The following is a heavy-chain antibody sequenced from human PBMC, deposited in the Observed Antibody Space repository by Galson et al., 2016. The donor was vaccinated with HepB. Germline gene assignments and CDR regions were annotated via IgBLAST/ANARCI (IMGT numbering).Heavy chain of an antibody. J-gene: IGHJ4*02. CDR2: ISGGGGST. CDR1: GFTFSSYA. CDR3: AKARDGLRYFDWYYFDY. V-gene: IGHV3-23*01. Sequence: SLRLSCAVSGFTFSSYAMSWVRQAPGKGLEWVSSISGGGGSTFYADSVKGRFTISRDNSKNTLYLQMNSLRAEDTAVYYCAKARDGLRYFDWYYFDYWGQGTLVTVSS. D-gene: IGHD3-9*01.